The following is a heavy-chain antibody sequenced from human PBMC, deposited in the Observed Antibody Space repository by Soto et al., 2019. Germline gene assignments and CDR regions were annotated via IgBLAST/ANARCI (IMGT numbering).Heavy chain of an antibody. Sequence: QVQLVQSGAEVKKPGASVKVSCKASGYTFPSYGISWLGRAPGQGLEWRGWISAYNGNTNYAQKLQGRVTMTTDTSTSTAYMELRSLRSDDTAVYYCAREWVGGSSSWADYFDYWGQGTLVTVSS. CDR1: GYTFPSYG. V-gene: IGHV1-18*01. CDR3: AREWVGGSSSWADYFDY. D-gene: IGHD6-13*01. J-gene: IGHJ4*02. CDR2: ISAYNGNT.